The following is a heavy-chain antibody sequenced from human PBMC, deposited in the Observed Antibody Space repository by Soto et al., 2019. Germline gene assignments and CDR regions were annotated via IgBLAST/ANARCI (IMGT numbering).Heavy chain of an antibody. CDR1: GGSVSSGSYY. J-gene: IGHJ6*02. CDR2: IYYSGST. V-gene: IGHV4-61*01. CDR3: ARATYYDFWSGYYVGGGAAYYYGMDV. Sequence: SETLSLTCTVSGGSVSSGSYYWSWIRQPPGKGLEWIGYIYYSGSTNYNPSLKGRVTISVDTSKNQFSLKLSSVTAADTAVYYCARATYYDFWSGYYVGGGAAYYYGMDVWGRGTTVTVSS. D-gene: IGHD3-3*01.